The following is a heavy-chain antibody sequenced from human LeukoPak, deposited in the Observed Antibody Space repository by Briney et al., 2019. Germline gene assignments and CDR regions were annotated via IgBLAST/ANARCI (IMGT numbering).Heavy chain of an antibody. Sequence: QPGGSLRLSCAASGFTFSSYEMNWVRQAPGQGLEWVSYISDSGSTIHYADSVKGRFTISRDNAKNSLYLQMNSLRAEDTAVYYCAGELGYCRGGDYWGQGTLVTVSS. J-gene: IGHJ4*02. D-gene: IGHD2-15*01. V-gene: IGHV3-48*03. CDR3: AGELGYCRGGDY. CDR2: ISDSGSTI. CDR1: GFTFSSYE.